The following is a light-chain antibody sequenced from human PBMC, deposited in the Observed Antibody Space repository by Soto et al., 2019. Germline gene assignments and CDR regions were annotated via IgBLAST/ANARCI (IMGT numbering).Light chain of an antibody. CDR3: QHYNSDPWT. CDR1: QTIRRW. CDR2: DAS. Sequence: DIEMTQSPSTLSASVGDRVTITCRASQTIRRWLAWYQQRPGKAPQVLIHDASTLESGVPARFSGSGSETEFTLTISSLQPEDSATYYCQHYNSDPWTFGQGTKVEIK. V-gene: IGKV1-5*01. J-gene: IGKJ1*01.